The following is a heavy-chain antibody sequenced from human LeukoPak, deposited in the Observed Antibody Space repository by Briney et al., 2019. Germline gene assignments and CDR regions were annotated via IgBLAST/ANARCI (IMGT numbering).Heavy chain of an antibody. CDR1: GHSISSGYY. Sequence: SETLSLTCTVSGHSISSGYYWGWIRQPPGEGLEWIGSIYQTGSTNYNPSLKSRVTISIDTSKNQFSLKLSSVTAADTAVYYCAVSYSSTWYWYFDLWGRGTLVTVSS. V-gene: IGHV4-38-2*02. CDR2: IYQTGST. D-gene: IGHD6-13*01. CDR3: AVSYSSTWYWYFDL. J-gene: IGHJ2*01.